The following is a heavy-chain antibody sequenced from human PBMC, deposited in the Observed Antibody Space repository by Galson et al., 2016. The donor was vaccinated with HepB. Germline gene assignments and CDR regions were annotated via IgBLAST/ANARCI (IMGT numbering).Heavy chain of an antibody. CDR3: AREFTY. Sequence: TLSLTCSFSGGTISSYDLYWSWIRQPAGKGLEWIGRIYASGIAHYNPSLKSRVSMSIDTSKDQVSLKLTSVTAADPAVYDCAREFTYGGPGTLVTVSS. CDR1: GGTISSYDLY. V-gene: IGHV4-61*02. CDR2: IYASGIA. J-gene: IGHJ4*02.